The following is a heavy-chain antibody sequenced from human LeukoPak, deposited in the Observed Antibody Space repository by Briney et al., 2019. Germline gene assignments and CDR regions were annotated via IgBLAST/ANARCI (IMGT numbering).Heavy chain of an antibody. V-gene: IGHV3-33*01. Sequence: LEIIWYDGSKKYYGGSVKGRFTISRDNTKNTLFLKMNSLRAEDTAVYYCARNTNYYGLDIWGQGTMVTVSS. CDR3: ARNTNYYGLDI. CDR2: IWYDGSKK. D-gene: IGHD3-10*01. J-gene: IGHJ3*02.